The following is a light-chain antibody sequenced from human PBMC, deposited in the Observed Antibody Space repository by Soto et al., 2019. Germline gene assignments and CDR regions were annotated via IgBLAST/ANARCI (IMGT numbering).Light chain of an antibody. J-gene: IGKJ5*01. CDR3: QQSYSTPIT. CDR2: AAS. Sequence: DSQLTQSPSTVSASVGDRVTITCRASQSISSYLNWYQQKPGKAPKLLIYAASSLQSGVPSRFSGSGSGTDFTLTISSLQPEDFATYHCQQSYSTPITFGQGARLEFK. CDR1: QSISSY. V-gene: IGKV1-39*01.